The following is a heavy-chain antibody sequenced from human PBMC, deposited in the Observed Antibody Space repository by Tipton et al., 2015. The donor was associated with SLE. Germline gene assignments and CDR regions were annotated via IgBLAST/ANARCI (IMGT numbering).Heavy chain of an antibody. CDR1: GYFFNGYG. J-gene: IGHJ4*02. CDR2: ISGYNGDT. CDR3: ARDVKEGIEY. Sequence: QVPLVQSGAEVTKPGASVKVSCKASGYFFNGYGISWVRRAPGQGLEWMGWISGYNGDTNYAQKFRGRVTMTTDTSTTTAYMEVRSLRSDDTAVYYWARDVKEGIEYWGQGTLVTVSS. D-gene: IGHD2/OR15-2a*01. V-gene: IGHV1-18*01.